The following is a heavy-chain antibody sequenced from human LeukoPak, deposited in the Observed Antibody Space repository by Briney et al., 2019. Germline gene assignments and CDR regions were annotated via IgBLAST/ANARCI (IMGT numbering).Heavy chain of an antibody. CDR1: GYSFTTYW. V-gene: IGHV5-51*01. J-gene: IGHJ4*02. D-gene: IGHD1-26*01. CDR2: IYPGDSDT. Sequence: PGGSLRLSCKGSGYSFTTYWIGWVRQMPGKGLDWMGIIYPGDSDTRYSPSFQGQVTISADKSITTAYLQWSSLKASDTAMYYCARRHVVGATGGFDYWGQGTLVTVSS. CDR3: ARRHVVGATGGFDY.